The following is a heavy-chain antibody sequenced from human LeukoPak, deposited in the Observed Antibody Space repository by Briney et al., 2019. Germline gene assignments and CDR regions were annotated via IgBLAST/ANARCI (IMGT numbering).Heavy chain of an antibody. CDR3: ARDEYYDYVWGSYRLDY. V-gene: IGHV3-33*01. J-gene: IGHJ4*02. Sequence: GGSLRLSCAASGFTFSSYGMHWVRQAPGKGLEWVAVIWYDGSNKYYADSVKGRFTISRDNSKNTLYLQMNSLRAEDTAVYYCARDEYYDYVWGSYRLDYWGQGTLVAVSS. CDR1: GFTFSSYG. CDR2: IWYDGSNK. D-gene: IGHD3-16*02.